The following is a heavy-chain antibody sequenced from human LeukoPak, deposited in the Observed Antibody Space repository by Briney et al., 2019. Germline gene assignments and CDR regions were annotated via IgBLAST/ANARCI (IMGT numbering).Heavy chain of an antibody. CDR1: GFTFDDYA. Sequence: GGSLRLSCAASGFTFDDYARHWVRQAPGKGLEWVSGISWNSGSIGYADSVKGRFTISRDNAKNSLYLQMNSLRAEDTALYYCAKADSSGWYGALDIWGQGTMVTVSS. V-gene: IGHV3-9*01. D-gene: IGHD6-19*01. CDR3: AKADSSGWYGALDI. J-gene: IGHJ3*02. CDR2: ISWNSGSI.